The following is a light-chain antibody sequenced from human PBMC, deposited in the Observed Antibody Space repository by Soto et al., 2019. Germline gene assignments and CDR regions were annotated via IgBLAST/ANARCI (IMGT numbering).Light chain of an antibody. CDR3: QQYGSSPELT. CDR1: QSVSSSY. J-gene: IGKJ4*01. Sequence: EIVMTQSPGTLSVSPGERATLSCRASQSVSSSYLAWYQQKPGQAPRLLIYGASGRATGIPDRFSGSGSGTDFTLTISRLEPEDFAVYYCQQYGSSPELTFGGGTKVDI. V-gene: IGKV3-20*01. CDR2: GAS.